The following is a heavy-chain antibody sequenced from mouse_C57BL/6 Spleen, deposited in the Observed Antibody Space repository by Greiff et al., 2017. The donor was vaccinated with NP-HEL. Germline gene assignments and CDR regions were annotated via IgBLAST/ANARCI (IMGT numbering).Heavy chain of an antibody. CDR2: IDPSDSET. CDR1: GYTFTSYW. J-gene: IGHJ2*01. CDR3: ARDDGYYYLDY. Sequence: QVQLKQPGAELVRPGSSVKLSCKASGYTFTSYWMHWVKQRPIQGLEWIGNIDPSDSETHYNQKFKDKATLTVDKSSSTAYMQLSSLTSEDPAVYYCARDDGYYYLDYWGQGTTLTVSS. D-gene: IGHD2-3*01. V-gene: IGHV1-52*01.